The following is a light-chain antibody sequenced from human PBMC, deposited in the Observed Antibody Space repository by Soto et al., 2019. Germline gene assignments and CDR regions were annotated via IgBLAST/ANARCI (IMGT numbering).Light chain of an antibody. V-gene: IGKV1-39*01. CDR3: QQSYSTDT. J-gene: IGKJ2*01. CDR2: AAS. CDR1: QSITNF. Sequence: DIPMTQSPSSLSASIGDRVTITCRASQSITNFLNLYQQKPGKAPKLLIYAASTLQSGVPSRFRGSGSGTDFTLTISSLQPEDFTTYYWQQSYSTDTFGQGTKLEIK.